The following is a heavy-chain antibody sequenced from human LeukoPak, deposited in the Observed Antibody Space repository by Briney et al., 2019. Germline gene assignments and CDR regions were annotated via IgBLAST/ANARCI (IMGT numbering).Heavy chain of an antibody. D-gene: IGHD2/OR15-2a*01. CDR1: GGSLSRYY. Sequence: PSETLSLTCTVSGGSLSRYYWTWIRQPPGKGLEWIGYISYTGSTKYNPSLKSRVTISVDTFNNQFSLKLTSLTAADTAVYYCARDPHLNYLDPWGQGTLVTVSS. CDR2: ISYTGST. CDR3: ARDPHLNYLDP. J-gene: IGHJ5*02. V-gene: IGHV4-59*01.